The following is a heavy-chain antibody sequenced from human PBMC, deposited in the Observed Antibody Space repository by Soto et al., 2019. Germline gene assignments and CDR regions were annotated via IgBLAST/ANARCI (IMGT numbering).Heavy chain of an antibody. CDR3: ARIVYCGGDCFSFDY. V-gene: IGHV4-4*02. D-gene: IGHD2-21*02. Sequence: SETLSLTCAVSGGSISSSNWWSWVRQPPGKGLEWIGEIYHSGSTNYNPSLKSRVTISVDKSKNQFSLKLSSVSAADTAVYYCARIVYCGGDCFSFDYWGQGTLVTVSS. J-gene: IGHJ4*02. CDR1: GGSISSSNW. CDR2: IYHSGST.